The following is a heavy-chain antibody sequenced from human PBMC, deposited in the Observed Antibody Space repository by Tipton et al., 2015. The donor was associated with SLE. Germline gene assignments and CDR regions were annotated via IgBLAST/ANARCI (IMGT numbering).Heavy chain of an antibody. Sequence: TLSLTCAVSDPSVSNGYYWGWIRQPPGKGLEWIGSLYPGGTTFYNPSLKSRVSISVDTSKNQFSLKLSSVTAADTAVYYCARGPQRGYSYGPDYWGQGTLVTVSS. CDR3: ARGPQRGYSYGPDY. D-gene: IGHD5-18*01. CDR2: LYPGGTT. CDR1: DPSVSNGYY. J-gene: IGHJ4*02. V-gene: IGHV4-38-2*01.